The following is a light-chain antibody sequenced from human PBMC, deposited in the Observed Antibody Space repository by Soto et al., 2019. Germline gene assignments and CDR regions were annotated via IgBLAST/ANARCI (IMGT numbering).Light chain of an antibody. CDR2: DTS. J-gene: IGKJ4*01. CDR3: QQYNDWPLT. V-gene: IGKV3-15*01. CDR1: QSVSRH. Sequence: IALIHSPANQSVSPGGRATLSCMASQSVSRHLAWYQQKPGQAPRLLIHDTSNRATGIPARFSGSGSGTEFSLTISSLQSEDLAVYFCQQYNDWPLTFCGGTKVDI.